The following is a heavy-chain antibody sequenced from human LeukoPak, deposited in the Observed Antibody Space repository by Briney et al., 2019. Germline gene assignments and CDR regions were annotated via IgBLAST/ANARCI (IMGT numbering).Heavy chain of an antibody. CDR3: ARRLRRGSGNYRSMDV. J-gene: IGHJ6*03. D-gene: IGHD3-10*01. CDR2: IKEDGSEK. V-gene: IGHV3-7*01. CDR1: GFTFSNYW. Sequence: GGSLRLSCAASGFTFSNYWMTWVRQTPGKGLEWVANIKEDGSEKYYADSVKGRFTLSRDNAKNSLSLQMNSLRADDTAVYYCARRLRRGSGNYRSMDVWGKGTTVTISS.